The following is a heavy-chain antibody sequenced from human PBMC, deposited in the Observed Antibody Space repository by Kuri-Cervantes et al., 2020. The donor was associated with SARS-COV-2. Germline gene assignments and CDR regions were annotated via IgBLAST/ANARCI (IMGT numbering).Heavy chain of an antibody. CDR1: GGSFSGYY. V-gene: IGHV4-34*01. D-gene: IGHD6-19*01. Sequence: GSLRLSCAVYGGSFSGYYWSRIRQPPGKGLEWIGEINHSGSTNYNPSLKSRVTISVDTSKNQFSLKLSSVTAADTAVYYCARVNTRFGIAVAFDYWGQGTLVTVSS. CDR2: INHSGST. J-gene: IGHJ4*02. CDR3: ARVNTRFGIAVAFDY.